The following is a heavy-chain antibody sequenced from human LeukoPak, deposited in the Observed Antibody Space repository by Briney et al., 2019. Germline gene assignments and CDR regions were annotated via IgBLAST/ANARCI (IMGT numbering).Heavy chain of an antibody. V-gene: IGHV4-61*02. CDR2: IYTSGST. Sequence: PSETLSLTCTVSGGSISSGDYYWSWIRQPAGKGLEWIGRIYTSGSTNYNPSLKSRVTMSVDTSKNQFSLKLSSVTAADTAVYYCARVTVTTYQRAAFDIWGQGTMVTVSS. D-gene: IGHD4-17*01. J-gene: IGHJ3*02. CDR1: GGSISSGDYY. CDR3: ARVTVTTYQRAAFDI.